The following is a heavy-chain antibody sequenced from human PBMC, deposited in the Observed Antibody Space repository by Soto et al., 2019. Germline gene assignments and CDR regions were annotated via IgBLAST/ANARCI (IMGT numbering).Heavy chain of an antibody. D-gene: IGHD2-21*02. V-gene: IGHV3-33*01. CDR2: IWYDGSNK. CDR3: ARDVVVTANYYYYYGMDV. CDR1: GFTFSSYG. J-gene: IGHJ6*02. Sequence: QVQLVESGGGVVQPGRSLRLSCAASGFTFSSYGMHWVRQAPGKGLEWVAVIWYDGSNKYYADSVKGRFTISRDNSKNTLYLQMNSLRAEDTAVYYCARDVVVTANYYYYYGMDVWGQGTTVTVSS.